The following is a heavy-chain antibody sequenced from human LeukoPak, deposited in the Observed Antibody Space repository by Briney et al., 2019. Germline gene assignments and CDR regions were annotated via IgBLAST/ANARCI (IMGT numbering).Heavy chain of an antibody. Sequence: ASVKVSCKVSGYTFTDYYMHWVQQAPGKGLEWMGLVDPEDDETLYAEEFQGRVTITADTSSDTAYMELSSLRSEDTAVYYCATVSGSGSYYNHFDYWGQGTLVTVSS. V-gene: IGHV1-69-2*01. D-gene: IGHD3-10*01. J-gene: IGHJ4*02. CDR3: ATVSGSGSYYNHFDY. CDR1: GYTFTDYY. CDR2: VDPEDDET.